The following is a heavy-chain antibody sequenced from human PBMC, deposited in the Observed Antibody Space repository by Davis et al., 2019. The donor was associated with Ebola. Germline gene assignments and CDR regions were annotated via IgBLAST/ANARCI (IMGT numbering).Heavy chain of an antibody. CDR1: CIPLRNYS. V-gene: IGHV3-30*04. Sequence: GASLKISFAASCIPLRNYSIHLVRPAPGKGLEGVAVISYDGSNKYYADSVKGRFTVARDNSNKTMYLQMNRLRAEDTAVYYCARSGPSFGVVKYHYGMDVWGKGTTVTVSS. J-gene: IGHJ6*04. CDR3: ARSGPSFGVVKYHYGMDV. CDR2: ISYDGSNK. D-gene: IGHD3-3*01.